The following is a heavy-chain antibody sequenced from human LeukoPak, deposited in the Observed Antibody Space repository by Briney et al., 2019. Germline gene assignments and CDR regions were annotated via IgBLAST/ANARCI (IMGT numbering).Heavy chain of an antibody. CDR2: IYYSGST. V-gene: IGHV4-61*08. CDR1: GGSISSGGYY. J-gene: IGHJ4*02. Sequence: SETLSLTCTVSGGSISSGGYYWSWIRQPPGKGLEWIGYIYYSGSTNYNPSLKSRATISVDTSKNQFSLKLSSVTAADTAVYYCARALLYSSGWFDYWGQGTLVTVSS. D-gene: IGHD6-19*01. CDR3: ARALLYSSGWFDY.